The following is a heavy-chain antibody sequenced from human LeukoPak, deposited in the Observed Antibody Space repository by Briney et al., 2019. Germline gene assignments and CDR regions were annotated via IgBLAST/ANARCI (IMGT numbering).Heavy chain of an antibody. Sequence: ASVKVSCKASGYTFTSYGISWVRQAPGQGLEWMGWINPNSGGTNYAQKFQGRVTMTRDTSISTAYMELSRLRSDDTAVYYCARESPDDYVWGSYRENYYYYYMDVWGKGTTVTVSS. CDR2: INPNSGGT. CDR1: GYTFTSYG. J-gene: IGHJ6*03. D-gene: IGHD3-16*02. CDR3: ARESPDDYVWGSYRENYYYYYMDV. V-gene: IGHV1-2*02.